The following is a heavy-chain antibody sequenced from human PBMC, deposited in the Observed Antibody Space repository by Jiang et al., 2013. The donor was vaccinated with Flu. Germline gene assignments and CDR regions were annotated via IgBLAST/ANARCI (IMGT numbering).Heavy chain of an antibody. Sequence: KPGESLRISCKDSGYTFTDSWIAWVRQTPGKGLEWMGIIHPSDSDTRYSPPFQGQVTISADKSISTAYLQWNSLRASDTAIYYCVRRIHRRGAWFDPWGQGTLVTVSS. D-gene: IGHD2-21*01. CDR3: VRRIHRRGAWFDP. V-gene: IGHV5-51*03. CDR2: IHPSDSDT. J-gene: IGHJ5*02. CDR1: GYTFTDSW.